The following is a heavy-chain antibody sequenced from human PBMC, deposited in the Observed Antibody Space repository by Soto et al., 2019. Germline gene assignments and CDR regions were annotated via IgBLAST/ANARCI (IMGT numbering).Heavy chain of an antibody. CDR3: AITKAFTSYYYYGMDV. Sequence: SETLSLTCTVSGGSISSSSYYWGWIRQPPGKGLEWIGSIYYSGSTYYNPSLKSRVTISVDTSKNQFSLKLSSVTAADTAVYYCAITKAFTSYYYYGMDVWGQGTTVTVSS. CDR2: IYYSGST. V-gene: IGHV4-39*01. J-gene: IGHJ6*02. CDR1: GGSISSSSYY. D-gene: IGHD3-3*01.